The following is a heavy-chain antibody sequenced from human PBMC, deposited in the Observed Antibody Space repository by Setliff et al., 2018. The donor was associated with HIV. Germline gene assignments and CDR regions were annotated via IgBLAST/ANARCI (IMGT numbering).Heavy chain of an antibody. J-gene: IGHJ6*03. D-gene: IGHD6-19*01. CDR3: ALRDSSGWYNYFMDV. CDR1: GGSISSSNW. Sequence: TSETLSLTCAVSGGSISSSNWWSWVRQPPGKGLEWIGEIYHGGSTNYNPSLKSRVTISVDKSNNQFSLKLSSVTAADTAVYYCALRDSSGWYNYFMDVWGKGTTVTAP. CDR2: IYHGGST. V-gene: IGHV4-4*02.